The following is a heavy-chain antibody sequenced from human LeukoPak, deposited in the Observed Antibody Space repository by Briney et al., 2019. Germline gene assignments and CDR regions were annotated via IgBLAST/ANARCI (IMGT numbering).Heavy chain of an antibody. CDR2: INPSGGST. Sequence: ASVKVSCKASGYTFTSYYMHWVRQAPGQGPEWMGIINPSGGSTSYAQKFQGRVTMTRDTSTSTVYMELSSLRSEDTAVYYCARGEGGSGSPLWFDPWGQGTLVTVSS. CDR1: GYTFTSYY. J-gene: IGHJ5*02. D-gene: IGHD3-10*01. V-gene: IGHV1-46*01. CDR3: ARGEGGSGSPLWFDP.